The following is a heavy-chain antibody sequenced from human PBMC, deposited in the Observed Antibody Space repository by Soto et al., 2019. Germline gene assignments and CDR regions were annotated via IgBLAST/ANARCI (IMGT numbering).Heavy chain of an antibody. V-gene: IGHV3-30*18. J-gene: IGHJ6*02. D-gene: IGHD3-10*01. CDR1: GFTFSSYG. Sequence: GGSLRLSCAASGFTFSSYGMHWVRQAPGKGLEWVAVISYDGSNKYYADSVKGRFTISRDNSKNTLYLQMNSLRAEDTAVYYCAKDGNYYGSGKADVWGQGTTVTVS. CDR2: ISYDGSNK. CDR3: AKDGNYYGSGKADV.